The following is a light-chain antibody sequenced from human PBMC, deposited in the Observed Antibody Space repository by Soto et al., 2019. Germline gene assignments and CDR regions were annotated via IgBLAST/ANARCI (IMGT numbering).Light chain of an antibody. CDR1: QSVSSTY. CDR2: GAS. J-gene: IGKJ1*01. Sequence: EIVLPQSPGTLSLSPGERATLSCRASQSVSSTYLAWYQQKPGQAPRLHISGASITATGIPDRFSASRSATDFTRTTSRLETEELAVDYCQQYGTSVWTFGQGPNVEIK. V-gene: IGKV3-20*01. CDR3: QQYGTSVWT.